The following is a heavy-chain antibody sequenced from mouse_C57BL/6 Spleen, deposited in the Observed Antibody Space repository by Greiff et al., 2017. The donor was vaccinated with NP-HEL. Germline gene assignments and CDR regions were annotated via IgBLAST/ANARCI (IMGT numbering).Heavy chain of an antibody. CDR1: GYAFSSSW. CDR2: IYPGDGDT. V-gene: IGHV1-82*01. D-gene: IGHD1-1*02. CDR3: ARWWSQGFAY. J-gene: IGHJ3*01. Sequence: LQESGPELVKPGASVKISCKASGYAFSSSWMNWVKQRPGKGLEWIGRIYPGDGDTNYNGKFKGKATLTADKSSSTAYMQLSSLTSEDSAVYFCARWWSQGFAYWGQGTLVTVSA.